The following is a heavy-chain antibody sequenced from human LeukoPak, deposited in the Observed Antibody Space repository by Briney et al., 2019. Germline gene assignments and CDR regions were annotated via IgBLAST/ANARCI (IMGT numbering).Heavy chain of an antibody. CDR1: GYTFTNYY. D-gene: IGHD2-15*01. CDR3: ARDFSTPQNILDY. J-gene: IGHJ4*02. CDR2: INTNNGDT. Sequence: ASVKVSCKASGYTFTNYYFHWVRQAPGQGLEWMGIINTNNGDTTYAQKFQGRVTVTRDTSTSTVYMELSSLRSEDTAVYYCARDFSTPQNILDYWGQGTLVTVSS. V-gene: IGHV1-46*01.